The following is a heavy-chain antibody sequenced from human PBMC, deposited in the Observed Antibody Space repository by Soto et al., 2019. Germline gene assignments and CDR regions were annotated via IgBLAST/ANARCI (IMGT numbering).Heavy chain of an antibody. CDR2: ISAYNGNT. V-gene: IGHV1-18*04. CDR1: GYTFTSYG. CDR3: ARAASSGYYSTQDFDY. D-gene: IGHD3-22*01. J-gene: IGHJ4*02. Sequence: GASVKVSCKASGYTFTSYGISWVRQAPGQGLEWMGWISAYNGNTNYAQKLQGRVTMTTDTSTSTAYMELRSLRSDDTAVYYCARAASSGYYSTQDFDYWGQGTLVTVSS.